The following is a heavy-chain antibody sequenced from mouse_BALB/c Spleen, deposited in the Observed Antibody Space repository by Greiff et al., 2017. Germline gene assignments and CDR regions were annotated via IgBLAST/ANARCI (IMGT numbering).Heavy chain of an antibody. D-gene: IGHD2-2*01. V-gene: IGHV14-4*02. CDR3: NAWTPIYYGYGGY. Sequence: EVQLQQSGAELVRSGASVKLSCTASGFNIKDYYMHWVKQRPEQGLEWIGWIDPENGDTEYAPKFQGKATMTADTSSNTAYLQLSSLTSEDTAVYYCNAWTPIYYGYGGYWGQGTTLTVSS. CDR2: IDPENGDT. CDR1: GFNIKDYY. J-gene: IGHJ2*01.